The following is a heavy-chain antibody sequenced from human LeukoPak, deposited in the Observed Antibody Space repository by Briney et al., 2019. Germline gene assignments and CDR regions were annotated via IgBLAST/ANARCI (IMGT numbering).Heavy chain of an antibody. D-gene: IGHD1/OR15-1a*01. CDR1: GYSFTNYW. V-gene: IGHV5-51*01. Sequence: GESLKISCKGSGYSFTNYWIGWVRQMPGKGLEWMGIIYPGDSDTRYSPSFQGQVTISADKSLSTAYLQWSSLKASDTAIYYCARGPSSGTYYFDYWGQGTLVTVSS. CDR3: ARGPSSGTYYFDY. J-gene: IGHJ4*02. CDR2: IYPGDSDT.